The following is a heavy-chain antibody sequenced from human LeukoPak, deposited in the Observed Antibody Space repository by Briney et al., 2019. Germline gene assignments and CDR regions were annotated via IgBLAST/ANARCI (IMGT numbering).Heavy chain of an antibody. CDR2: ISSGSGTT. J-gene: IGHJ4*02. V-gene: IGHV3-48*02. CDR1: GFSFSSYT. Sequence: GGSLRLSCAASGFSFSSYTMNWVRQAPGKGLEWVSCISSGSGTTFYADSVKDRFTISRDNAKNSLYLHMNGLKDEDTGVYYCARGRGGSYPDSWGQGTLVTVSS. D-gene: IGHD1-26*01. CDR3: ARGRGGSYPDS.